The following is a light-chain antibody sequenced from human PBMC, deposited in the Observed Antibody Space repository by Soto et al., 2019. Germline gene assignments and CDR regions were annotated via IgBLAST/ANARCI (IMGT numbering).Light chain of an antibody. J-gene: IGLJ1*01. CDR1: SGDVGSYNL. CDR3: CSYAGSRKV. Sequence: QSVLTQPASVSGSPGQSITISCTGTSGDVGSYNLVSWYQQHPGKAPKLMIYEGSKRPSGVSNRFSGSKSGNTASLTISGLQAEDEADYYCCSYAGSRKVFGTGTKVTVL. V-gene: IGLV2-23*01. CDR2: EGS.